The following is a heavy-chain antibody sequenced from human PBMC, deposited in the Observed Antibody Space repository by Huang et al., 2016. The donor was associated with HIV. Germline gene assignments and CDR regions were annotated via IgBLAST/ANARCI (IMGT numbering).Heavy chain of an antibody. D-gene: IGHD2-2*01. V-gene: IGHV4-34*01. CDR3: ARGRGTSWSFFDT. CDR2: ISQSGRT. CDR1: GDSLSGFF. Sequence: QVRLDQWGAGLLKPSETLTLTCAVYGDSLSGFFWSWIRQPPGRGLEWIGEISQSGRTNYNPSLKSRGTIAIDTSKKQFSLKLKSVTADDTSTYYCARGRGTSWSFFDTWGQGSFVTVSS. J-gene: IGHJ5*02.